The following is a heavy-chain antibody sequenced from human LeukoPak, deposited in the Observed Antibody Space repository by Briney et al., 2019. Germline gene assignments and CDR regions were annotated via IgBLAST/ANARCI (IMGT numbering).Heavy chain of an antibody. CDR1: GYTFTSYG. CDR3: ARGVVVPAARPDYYYYYYMDV. CDR2: ISAYNGNT. J-gene: IGHJ6*03. V-gene: IGHV1-18*01. Sequence: GASVKVSCKASGYTFTSYGISWVRQAPGQGLEWMGWISAYNGNTNYAQKLQGRVTMTTDTSTSTAYMELRSLRSDDTAVYYCARGVVVPAARPDYYYYYYMDVWGKGTTVTVSS. D-gene: IGHD2-2*01.